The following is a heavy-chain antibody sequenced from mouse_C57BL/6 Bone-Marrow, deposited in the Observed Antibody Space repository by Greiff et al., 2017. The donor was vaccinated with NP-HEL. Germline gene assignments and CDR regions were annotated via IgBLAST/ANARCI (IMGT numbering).Heavy chain of an antibody. CDR1: GYAFSSSW. D-gene: IGHD1-1*01. J-gene: IGHJ2*01. CDR3: ARSTITTVVFDY. V-gene: IGHV1-82*01. Sequence: VQLQQSGPELVKPGASVKLSCKASGYAFSSSWMNWVKQRPGKGLEWIGRIYPGDGDTNYNGKFKGKATLTADKSSSTAYMQLSSLTSEDSAVYFCARSTITTVVFDYWGQGTTLTVSS. CDR2: IYPGDGDT.